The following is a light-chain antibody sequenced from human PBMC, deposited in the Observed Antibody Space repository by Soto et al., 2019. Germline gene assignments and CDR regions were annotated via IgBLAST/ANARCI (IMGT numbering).Light chain of an antibody. V-gene: IGKV3-11*01. J-gene: IGKJ4*01. Sequence: IESPATLSLSPGERATLSCRASQTISSYLAWYQHKPGQAPRLLIYDTSNRATGIPARFSGSGSGTDFTLTISSLEPEDFAVYYCHQRSNWPLTFGGATKVDIK. CDR2: DTS. CDR3: HQRSNWPLT. CDR1: QTISSY.